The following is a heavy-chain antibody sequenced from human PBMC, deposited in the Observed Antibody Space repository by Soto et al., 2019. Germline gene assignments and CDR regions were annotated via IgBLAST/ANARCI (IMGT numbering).Heavy chain of an antibody. D-gene: IGHD5-12*01. CDR3: VKWRDVGGLWFDP. J-gene: IGHJ5*02. Sequence: PWESLKISCKGSGYSFTSYWIGWVRQMPGKGLEWMGIIYPGDSDTRYSPSFQGQVTISADKSISTAYLQWSSLKASDTAMYYCVKWRDVGGLWFDPWGQGTLVTVSS. V-gene: IGHV5-51*01. CDR1: GYSFTSYW. CDR2: IYPGDSDT.